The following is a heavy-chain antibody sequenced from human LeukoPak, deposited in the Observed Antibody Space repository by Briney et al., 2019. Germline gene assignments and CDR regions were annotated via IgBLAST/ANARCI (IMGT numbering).Heavy chain of an antibody. Sequence: PSETLSLTCTVSGGSISSGSYYWSWIRQPAGKGLEWIGRIYTSGSTNYNPSLKSRVTISVDTSKNQFSLKLSSVTAADTAVYYCARRRYCSSTSCYILNWFDPWGQGTLVTVSS. V-gene: IGHV4-61*02. CDR2: IYTSGST. D-gene: IGHD2-2*02. CDR1: GGSISSGSYY. CDR3: ARRRYCSSTSCYILNWFDP. J-gene: IGHJ5*02.